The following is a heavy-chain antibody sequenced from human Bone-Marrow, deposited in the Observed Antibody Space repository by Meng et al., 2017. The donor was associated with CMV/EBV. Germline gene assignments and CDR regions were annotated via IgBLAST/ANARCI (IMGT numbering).Heavy chain of an antibody. J-gene: IGHJ4*02. Sequence: SETLSLTCTVSGGSISSSSYYWGWIRQPPGKGLEWIATIHFGGSPFYNPSLKSRVNISIDTSRNQFSLTLSSVTAADTAMYYCARQSRGGAFWGQGTLVTVSS. CDR2: IHFGGSP. V-gene: IGHV4-39*01. CDR3: ARQSRGGAF. CDR1: GGSISSSSYY. D-gene: IGHD3-10*01.